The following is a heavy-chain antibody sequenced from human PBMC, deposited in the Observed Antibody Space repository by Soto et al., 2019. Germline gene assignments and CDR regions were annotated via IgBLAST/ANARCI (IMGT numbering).Heavy chain of an antibody. CDR3: ALRGYSYGYFGFDY. V-gene: IGHV4-30-4*01. D-gene: IGHD5-18*01. CDR2: IYYSGST. CDR1: GGSISSGDYY. J-gene: IGHJ4*02. Sequence: QVQLQESGPGLVKPSQTLSLTCTVSGGSISSGDYYWSWIRQPPGKGLEWIGYIYYSGSTYYNPSLKSRVPISVDTSKTQFSLKPSSVTPADTAVYYCALRGYSYGYFGFDYWGQGTLVTVSS.